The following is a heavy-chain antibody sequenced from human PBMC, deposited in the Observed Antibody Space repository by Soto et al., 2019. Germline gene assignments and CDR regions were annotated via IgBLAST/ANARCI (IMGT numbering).Heavy chain of an antibody. Sequence: PSETLSLTCTVSGGSVSSGSYYWSWIRQPPGKVLEWIGYIYYSGSTNYNPSLKSRVTISVDTSKNQFSLKLSSVTAADTAVYYCARGHYYGSGSYRLPYYYGMDVWGQGTTVTVSS. J-gene: IGHJ6*02. CDR3: ARGHYYGSGSYRLPYYYGMDV. D-gene: IGHD3-10*01. CDR1: GGSVSSGSYY. CDR2: IYYSGST. V-gene: IGHV4-61*01.